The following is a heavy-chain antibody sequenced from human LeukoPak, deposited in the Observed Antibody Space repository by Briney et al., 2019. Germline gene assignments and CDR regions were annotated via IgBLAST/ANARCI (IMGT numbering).Heavy chain of an antibody. V-gene: IGHV4-61*05. Sequence: SETLSLTCTVSGGSISSSSYYWGWIRQPPGKGLEWIGYIYYSGSTNYNPSLKSRVTISVDTSKNQFSLKLSSVTAADTAVYYCARNEDAALWFDPWGQGTLVTVSS. CDR1: GGSISSSSYY. D-gene: IGHD1-1*01. CDR2: IYYSGST. J-gene: IGHJ5*02. CDR3: ARNEDAALWFDP.